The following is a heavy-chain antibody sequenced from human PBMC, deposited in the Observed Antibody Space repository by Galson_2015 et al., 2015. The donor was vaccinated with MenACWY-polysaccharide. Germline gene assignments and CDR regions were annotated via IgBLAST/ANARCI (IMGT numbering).Heavy chain of an antibody. Sequence: SVKASCKASGYPFTSYGVTWVRQVPGQGLEWMGWISTYSGNTNYTQSLQGRVTLTTETSTRTAYMELRNLRSDDTATYYCARAGTRIAAAGTGGYYALDVWGQGTTVIVSS. CDR1: GYPFTSYG. CDR3: ARAGTRIAAAGTGGYYALDV. J-gene: IGHJ6*02. CDR2: ISTYSGNT. V-gene: IGHV1-18*01. D-gene: IGHD6-13*01.